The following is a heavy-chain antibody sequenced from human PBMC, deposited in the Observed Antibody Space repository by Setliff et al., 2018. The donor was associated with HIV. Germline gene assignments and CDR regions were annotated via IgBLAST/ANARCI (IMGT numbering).Heavy chain of an antibody. CDR2: INHSGST. D-gene: IGHD3-10*01. J-gene: IGHJ4*02. Sequence: SETLSLTCAVYGGSFSGYYWIWIRQPPGKGLEWIGEINHSGSTNYNPSLKRRVTMSLDTSKNKTSLKLSSVIAADTAVYFWARASCYDSGSSPLGYWGQGTLVTVSS. CDR3: ARASCYDSGSSPLGY. CDR1: GGSFSGYY. V-gene: IGHV4-34*01.